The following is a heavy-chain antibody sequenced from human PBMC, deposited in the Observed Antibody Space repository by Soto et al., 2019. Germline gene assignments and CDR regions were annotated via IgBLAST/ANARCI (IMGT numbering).Heavy chain of an antibody. CDR2: ISAYNGNT. V-gene: IGHV1-18*01. CDR1: GYTFTSYG. Sequence: QVQLVQSGAEVKKPGASVKVSCKASGYTFTSYGISWVRQAPGQGLEWMGWISAYNGNTNYAQKLQGRVTMTTDTSQSTAYMELRSLRSDDTAVYYCARVKSNIITMVRGVIIDSPAFDIWGQGTMVTVSS. J-gene: IGHJ3*02. D-gene: IGHD3-10*01. CDR3: ARVKSNIITMVRGVIIDSPAFDI.